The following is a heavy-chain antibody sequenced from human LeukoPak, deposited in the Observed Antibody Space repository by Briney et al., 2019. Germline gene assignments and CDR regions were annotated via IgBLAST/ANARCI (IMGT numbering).Heavy chain of an antibody. D-gene: IGHD3-9*01. CDR2: ISAYNGNT. J-gene: IGHJ4*02. CDR3: ARGPPYYDILTGYSY. Sequence: GASVKVSCKASGYTFTSYGISWVRQAPGQGIEWMGWISAYNGNTNYAQKLQGRVTMTTDTSTSTAYMELRSLRSDDTAVYYCARGPPYYDILTGYSYWGQGTLVTVSS. V-gene: IGHV1-18*01. CDR1: GYTFTSYG.